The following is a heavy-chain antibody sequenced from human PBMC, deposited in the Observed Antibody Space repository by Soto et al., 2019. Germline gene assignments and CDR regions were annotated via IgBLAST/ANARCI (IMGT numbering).Heavy chain of an antibody. CDR3: ARDYYDSTFVEHWFDP. Sequence: SETLSLTCAVSGGSISSSNWWSWVRQPPGKGLEWIGEIYHSGSTNYNPSLKSRVTISVDKSKNQFSLKLSSVTAADTAVYYCARDYYDSTFVEHWFDPWGQGTLVTVSS. CDR1: GGSISSSNW. D-gene: IGHD3-22*01. V-gene: IGHV4-4*02. CDR2: IYHSGST. J-gene: IGHJ5*02.